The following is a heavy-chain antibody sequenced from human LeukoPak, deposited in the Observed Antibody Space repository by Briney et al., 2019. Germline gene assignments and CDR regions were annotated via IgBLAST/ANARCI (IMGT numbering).Heavy chain of an antibody. CDR3: ARGGTTVTENDY. V-gene: IGHV3-21*01. J-gene: IGHJ4*02. CDR1: GFTFSSYS. Sequence: GGSLRLSCAASGFTFSSYSMNWVRQAPGKGLEWVSSISSSSSYIYYADSVKGRFTFSRDNAKNSLYLQMNSLRAEDTAVYYCARGGTTVTENDYWGQGTLVTVSS. D-gene: IGHD4-17*01. CDR2: ISSSSSYI.